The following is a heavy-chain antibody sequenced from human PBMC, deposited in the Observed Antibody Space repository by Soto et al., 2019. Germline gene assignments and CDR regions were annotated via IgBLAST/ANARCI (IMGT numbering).Heavy chain of an antibody. CDR2: IYYSGST. J-gene: IGHJ5*02. CDR3: ARESSGYSYGYNWFDP. Sequence: PSETLSLTCTVSGGSISSSSYYWGWIRQPPGKGLEWIGSIYYSGSTNYNPSLKSRVTISVDTSKNQFSLKLSSVTAADTAVYYCARESSGYSYGYNWFDPWGQGTLVTVSS. CDR1: GGSISSSSYY. V-gene: IGHV4-39*07. D-gene: IGHD5-18*01.